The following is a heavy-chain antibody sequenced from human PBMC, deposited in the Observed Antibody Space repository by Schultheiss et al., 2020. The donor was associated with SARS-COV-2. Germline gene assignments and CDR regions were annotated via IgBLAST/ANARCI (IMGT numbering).Heavy chain of an antibody. V-gene: IGHV3-30*19. J-gene: IGHJ4*02. CDR2: ISYNGVTK. CDR1: GFTFSSYG. CDR3: AKDFSVPAKLGHYFEY. D-gene: IGHD2-2*01. Sequence: GGSLRLSCAASGFTFSSYGMHWVRQAPGKGLQWVAAISYNGVTKYYADSVKGRFTISRDNFENTLYLEMESLRAEDTAVYYCAKDFSVPAKLGHYFEYWGQGNLVTVSS.